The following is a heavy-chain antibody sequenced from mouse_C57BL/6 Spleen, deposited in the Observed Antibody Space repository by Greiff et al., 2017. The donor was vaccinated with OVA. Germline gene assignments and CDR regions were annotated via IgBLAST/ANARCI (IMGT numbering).Heavy chain of an antibody. CDR3: DREERQLRGYYAMDY. CDR1: GFSITSGYV. J-gene: IGHJ4*01. Sequence: ESGPGLVKPSQSLSLTCSVSGFSITSGYVCNWSRQPPGNQLEWVGDISYDGSNNYNPFLKNRIFITRDTSKNQFYLKLKSMTTEDTDTYYCDREERQLRGYYAMDYWGQGTSVTVSS. D-gene: IGHD3-2*02. V-gene: IGHV3-6*01. CDR2: ISYDGSN.